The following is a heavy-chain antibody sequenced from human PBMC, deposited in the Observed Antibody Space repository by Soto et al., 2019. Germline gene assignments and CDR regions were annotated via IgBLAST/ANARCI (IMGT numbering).Heavy chain of an antibody. D-gene: IGHD1-1*01. CDR2: IYPGDSDT. J-gene: IGHJ6*02. CDR3: ATNNRLRLAEMAPIRHNPYYYYYYGMDV. V-gene: IGHV5-51*01. Sequence: PGESLKISCKGSGYSFTSYWIGWVRQMPGKGLEWMGIIYPGDSDTRYSPSFQGQVIISADKSISTAYLQWSSLKASDTAMYYCATNNRLRLAEMAPIRHNPYYYYYYGMDVWGQGTTVTVSS. CDR1: GYSFTSYW.